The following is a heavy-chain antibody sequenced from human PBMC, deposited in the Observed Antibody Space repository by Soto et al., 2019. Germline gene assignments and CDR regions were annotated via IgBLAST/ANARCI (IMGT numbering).Heavy chain of an antibody. D-gene: IGHD3-3*01. J-gene: IGHJ4*02. CDR2: ISSSSSTI. Sequence: GGSLRLSCAASGFTFSSYSMNWVRQAPGKGLEWVSYISSSSSTIYYADSVKGRFTISRDNAKNSLYLQMNSLRAEDTAVYYCARTIFGVVSPSYFDYWGQGTLVTVSS. CDR1: GFTFSSYS. CDR3: ARTIFGVVSPSYFDY. V-gene: IGHV3-48*01.